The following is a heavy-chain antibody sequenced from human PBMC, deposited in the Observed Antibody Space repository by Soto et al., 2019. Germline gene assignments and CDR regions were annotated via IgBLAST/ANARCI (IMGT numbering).Heavy chain of an antibody. D-gene: IGHD6-19*01. CDR1: GVSIRSVSISSNY. J-gene: IGHJ4*02. V-gene: IGHV4-61*01. CDR3: ARIPYSSASVDY. Sequence: PSETLSLTCTVSGVSIRSVSISSNYWGWIRHPPGKGLENLGSIPYSSTTNYNPSPKSRVSISVDTSKNQFSLKLTSVTAADTAVYYCARIPYSSASVDYWGQGILVTVSS. CDR2: IPYSSTT.